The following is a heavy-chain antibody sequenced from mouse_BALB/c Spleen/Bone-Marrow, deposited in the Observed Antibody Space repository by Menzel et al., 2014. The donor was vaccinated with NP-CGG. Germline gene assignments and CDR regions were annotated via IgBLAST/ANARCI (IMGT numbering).Heavy chain of an antibody. V-gene: IGHV1-54*01. D-gene: IGHD1-2*01. CDR2: INPGSGGT. Sequence: VQLQQSGAELVRPGTSVKVSCRASGYAFTNYLIEWVKQRPGQGLEWIGVINPGSGGTNYNEKFKGKVTLTADKSSSTAYMQLSSLTSDDSAVYFCARGGDYGFMDYWGQGTSVTVSS. CDR3: ARGGDYGFMDY. J-gene: IGHJ4*01. CDR1: GYAFTNYL.